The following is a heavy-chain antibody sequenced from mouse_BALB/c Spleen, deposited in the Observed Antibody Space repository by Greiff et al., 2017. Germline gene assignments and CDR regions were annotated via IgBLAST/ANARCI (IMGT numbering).Heavy chain of an antibody. D-gene: IGHD1-1*01. Sequence: HVQLQQSGPGLVAPSQCLSISCTASGFTFTGYGVNWVRQPPGKGLEWLGMICGDGSTDYNSALESRLSIIKDNSNSHVFLKMNSLQTDETARYYCARDHYGSTGLAYWGQGTLVTVSA. V-gene: IGHV2-6-7*01. CDR2: ICGDGST. CDR1: GFTFTGYG. J-gene: IGHJ3*01. CDR3: ARDHYGSTGLAY.